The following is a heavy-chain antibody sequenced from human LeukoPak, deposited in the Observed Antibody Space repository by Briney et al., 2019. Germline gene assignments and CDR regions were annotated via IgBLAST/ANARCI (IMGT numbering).Heavy chain of an antibody. V-gene: IGHV4-34*01. D-gene: IGHD3-3*01. CDR3: VLSYDQNWSDP. CDR1: GGSFSGYY. Sequence: SETLSLTCAVYGGSFSGYYWSWIRQPPGKGLEWIGEINHSGSTNYNPSLKSRVTISVDTSKNQFSLKLSSVTAADTAVYYCVLSYDQNWSDPWGQGTLVTVSS. J-gene: IGHJ5*02. CDR2: INHSGST.